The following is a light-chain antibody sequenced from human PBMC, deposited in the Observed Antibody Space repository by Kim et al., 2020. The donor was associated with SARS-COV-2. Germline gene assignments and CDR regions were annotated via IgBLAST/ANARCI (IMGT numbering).Light chain of an antibody. CDR1: SSDIGGYKS. Sequence: QSALTQPASVSGSPGQSITISCIGSSSDIGGYKSVSWYQQHPGKPPKLMISDVTKRPSGVSNRFSGSKSGNTASLTISGLQAEDEADYYCNSYTSSDTWVFGGGTQLTVL. J-gene: IGLJ3*02. CDR3: NSYTSSDTWV. V-gene: IGLV2-14*03. CDR2: DVT.